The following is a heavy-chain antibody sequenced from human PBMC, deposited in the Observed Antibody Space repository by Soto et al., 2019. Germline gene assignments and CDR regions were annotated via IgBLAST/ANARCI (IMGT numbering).Heavy chain of an antibody. D-gene: IGHD1-26*01. Sequence: QVQLQESGPGLVKPSGSLSLTCAVSGGSISSSNWWSWVRQPPGKGLVWIGEIYHSGSTNYNPSLKNRVTISVDKSKNPFSLKLSSVTAADTAVYYCARVALLGARGGVDYWGQGTLVTVSS. CDR1: GGSISSSNW. CDR2: IYHSGST. CDR3: ARVALLGARGGVDY. V-gene: IGHV4-4*02. J-gene: IGHJ4*02.